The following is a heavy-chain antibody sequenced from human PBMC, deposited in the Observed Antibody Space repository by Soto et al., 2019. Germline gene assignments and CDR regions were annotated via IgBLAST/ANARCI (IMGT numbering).Heavy chain of an antibody. V-gene: IGHV3-48*01. CDR1: GFTFSSYS. CDR2: ISSSSSTI. CDR3: ARDILTGFLAFDI. J-gene: IGHJ3*02. Sequence: EVPLVESGGGLVQPGGSLRLSCAASGFTFSSYSMNWVRQAPGKGLEWVSYISSSSSTIYYADSVKGRFTISRDNAKNSLYVQMNSLRAEDTAVYYCARDILTGFLAFDIWGQGTMVTVSS. D-gene: IGHD3-9*01.